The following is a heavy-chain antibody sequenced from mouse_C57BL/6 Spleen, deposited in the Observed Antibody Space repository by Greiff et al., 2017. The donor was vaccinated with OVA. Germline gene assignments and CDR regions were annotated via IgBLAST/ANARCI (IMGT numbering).Heavy chain of an antibody. V-gene: IGHV5-9-1*02. Sequence: EVQGVESGEGLVKPGGSLKLSCAASGFTFSSYAMSWVRQTPEKRLEWVAYISSGGDYIYYADTVKGRFTISRDNARNTLYLQMSSLKSEDTAMYYCTRGEGAQATSAMDYWGQGTSVTVAS. CDR2: ISSGGDYI. D-gene: IGHD3-2*02. CDR1: GFTFSSYA. CDR3: TRGEGAQATSAMDY. J-gene: IGHJ4*01.